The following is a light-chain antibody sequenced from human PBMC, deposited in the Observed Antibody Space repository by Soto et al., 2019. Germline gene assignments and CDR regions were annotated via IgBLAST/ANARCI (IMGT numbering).Light chain of an antibody. CDR3: QQYGSSPLT. V-gene: IGKV3-20*01. J-gene: IGKJ4*01. CDR2: GAS. Sequence: EIVLTQSPGTLSLSPGERATLSCRASQSVSSSYLAWFQQKPGQAPRLLIYGASSRATGIPDRFSGSGSGTDFTLTISRLEPEYFAVYYCQQYGSSPLTFGGGTKV. CDR1: QSVSSSY.